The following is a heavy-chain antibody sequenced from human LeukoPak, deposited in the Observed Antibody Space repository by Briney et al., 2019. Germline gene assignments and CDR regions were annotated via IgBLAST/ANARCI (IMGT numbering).Heavy chain of an antibody. Sequence: GGSLRLSCAGSGFIFSTYWMHWVRQAPGKGLVWGARIKFDGSFTNYLDSVKGRFTISRDNAKNMLYLQMNSLRAEDTAVYYCARGSGYGLWGQGTLATVSS. J-gene: IGHJ4*02. D-gene: IGHD3-22*01. CDR3: ARGSGYGL. CDR1: GFIFSTYW. V-gene: IGHV3-74*01. CDR2: IKFDGSFT.